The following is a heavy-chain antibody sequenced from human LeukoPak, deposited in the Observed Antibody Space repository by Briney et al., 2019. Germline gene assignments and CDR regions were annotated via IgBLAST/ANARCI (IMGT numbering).Heavy chain of an antibody. V-gene: IGHV3-23*01. J-gene: IGHJ4*02. CDR2: ISGSGGSA. Sequence: GGCLRLSCAASGFTFSSYAMSWVRQAPGKGLEWVSAISGSGGSAYYADSVKGRFTISRDNSKNTLYLQMNSLRAEDTAVYYCASSSGPWLVRGTAGFDYWGQGTLVTVSS. CDR1: GFTFSSYA. D-gene: IGHD6-19*01. CDR3: ASSSGPWLVRGTAGFDY.